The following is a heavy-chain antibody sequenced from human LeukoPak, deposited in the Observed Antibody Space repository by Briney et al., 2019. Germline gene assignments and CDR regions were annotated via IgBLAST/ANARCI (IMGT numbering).Heavy chain of an antibody. Sequence: SVKVSCKASGGTFSSYAISWVRQAPGQGLEWMGGIIPIFGTANYAQKFQGRVTITADESTTTAYMELSSLRSEDTAVYYCAREMGDREFYFDYWGQGTLVTVSS. V-gene: IGHV1-69*13. CDR2: IIPIFGTA. CDR1: GGTFSSYA. CDR3: AREMGDREFYFDY. D-gene: IGHD3-10*01. J-gene: IGHJ4*02.